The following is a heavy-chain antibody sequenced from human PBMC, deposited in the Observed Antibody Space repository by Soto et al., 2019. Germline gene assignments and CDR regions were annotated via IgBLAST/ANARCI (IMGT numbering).Heavy chain of an antibody. CDR2: INHSGST. Sequence: SETLSLTCAVYGGSFSGYYWSWIRQPPGKGLEWIGEINHSGSTNYNPSLKSRVTISVDTSKNQFSLKLSSVTAADTAVYYCARSRLIVALLLYYYYYGMDVWGQGTTVTVSS. J-gene: IGHJ6*02. CDR3: ARSRLIVALLLYYYYYGMDV. V-gene: IGHV4-34*01. D-gene: IGHD5-12*01. CDR1: GGSFSGYY.